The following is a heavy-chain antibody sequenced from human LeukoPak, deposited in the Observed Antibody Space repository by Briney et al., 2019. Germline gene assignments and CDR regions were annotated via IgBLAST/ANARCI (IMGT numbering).Heavy chain of an antibody. V-gene: IGHV4-4*02. CDR1: GFTFSSYW. Sequence: GSLRLSCAASGFTFSSYWMNWVRQAPGKGLEWIGEIYHSGSTNYNPSLKSRVTISVDKSKNQFSLKLSSVTAADTAVYYCARGQPRDFDYWGQGTLVTVSS. CDR3: ARGQPRDFDY. D-gene: IGHD6-19*01. CDR2: IYHSGST. J-gene: IGHJ4*02.